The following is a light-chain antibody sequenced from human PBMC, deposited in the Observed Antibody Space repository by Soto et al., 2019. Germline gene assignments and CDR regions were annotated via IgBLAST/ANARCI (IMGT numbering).Light chain of an antibody. CDR3: SSYAGSNNLV. J-gene: IGLJ3*02. CDR2: EVT. CDR1: NSDVGSYNL. V-gene: IGLV2-23*02. Sequence: QSVLTQPASVSGSPRQSITISCTGTNSDVGSYNLVSWFQQHPGKAPKLVIYEVTKRPSGVSDRFSGSKSGNTASLTISGLQAEDEADYYCSSYAGSNNLVFGGGTKLTVL.